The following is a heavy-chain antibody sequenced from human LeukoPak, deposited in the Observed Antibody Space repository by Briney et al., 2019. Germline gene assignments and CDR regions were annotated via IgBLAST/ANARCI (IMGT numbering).Heavy chain of an antibody. J-gene: IGHJ4*02. V-gene: IGHV3-48*02. CDR1: GFTFSSYG. Sequence: GGSLRLPCAASGFTFSSYGMNWVRQAPGKGLEWLSYISTSTSSTTTIYYAESVKGRFTVSRDNAKNSLYLQMNSLRDEDTAVYYCARDLSLSYWGQGTLVTVSS. CDR2: ISTSTSSTTTI. CDR3: ARDLSLSY.